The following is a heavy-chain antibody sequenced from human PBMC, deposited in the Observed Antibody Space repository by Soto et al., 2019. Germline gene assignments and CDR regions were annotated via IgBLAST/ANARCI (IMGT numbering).Heavy chain of an antibody. Sequence: SETLSLTCTVSGGSISGYYWSWIRQPPGKRLEWIGYIYYTGSTNYNPSLRSRVTMTRDTSTSTVYTELSSLRSEDTAVYYCARELELTEDNWFDPWGQGTLVTVSS. D-gene: IGHD1-7*01. V-gene: IGHV4-59*01. CDR2: IYYTGST. CDR3: ARELELTEDNWFDP. J-gene: IGHJ5*02. CDR1: GGSISGYY.